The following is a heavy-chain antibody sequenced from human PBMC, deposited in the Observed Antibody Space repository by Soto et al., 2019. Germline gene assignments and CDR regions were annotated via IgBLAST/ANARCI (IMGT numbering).Heavy chain of an antibody. CDR3: ARDRGDGYNNAFDI. J-gene: IGHJ3*02. CDR1: GGSISSGGYY. D-gene: IGHD5-12*01. V-gene: IGHV4-31*03. Sequence: SETLSLTCTVSGGSISSGGYYWSWIRQHPGKGLEWIGYIYYSGSTYYNPSLKSRVTISVDTSKNQFSLKLSSVTAADTAVYYCARDRGDGYNNAFDIWGQGTMVTVSS. CDR2: IYYSGST.